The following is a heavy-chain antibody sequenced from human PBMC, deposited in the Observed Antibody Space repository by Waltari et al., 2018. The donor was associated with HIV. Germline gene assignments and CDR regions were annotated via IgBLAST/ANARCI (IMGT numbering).Heavy chain of an antibody. CDR3: ARGSDWLVNVLEI. V-gene: IGHV1-3*01. J-gene: IGHJ4*02. CDR2: INVGSLFG. CDR1: GINFNNDA. D-gene: IGHD6-19*01. Sequence: QVQLVQSVAEVKKPGASVKVSCRAAGINFNNDAVHWMRQAPGQGLEWLGSINVGSLFGRYSPLVHGRVSFESDTSSTTVFMELRSLKSEDTAVYFCARGSDWLVNVLEIWGQGTLVTVSS.